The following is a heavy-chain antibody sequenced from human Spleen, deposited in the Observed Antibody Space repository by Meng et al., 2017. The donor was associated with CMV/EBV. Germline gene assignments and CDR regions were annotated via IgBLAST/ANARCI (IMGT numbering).Heavy chain of an antibody. CDR3: ARGGSSGWSLNWFDP. Sequence: LQLRESGHGLVKPSQPLSLTCTVSGGSISSGDYYWSWIRQPPGKGLEWIGYIYYSGSTYYNPSLKGRVTISVDTSKNQFSLKLSSVTAADTAVYYCARGGSSGWSLNWFDPWGQGTLVTSPQ. J-gene: IGHJ5*02. D-gene: IGHD6-19*01. CDR1: GGSISSGDYY. CDR2: IYYSGST. V-gene: IGHV4-30-4*01.